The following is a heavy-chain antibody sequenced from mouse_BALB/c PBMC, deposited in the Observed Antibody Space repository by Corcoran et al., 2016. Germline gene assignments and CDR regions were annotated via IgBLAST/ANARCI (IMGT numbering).Heavy chain of an antibody. CDR2: ISYDGSN. CDR1: GYSITSGYY. Sequence: DVQLQGSGPGLVKPSQSLSFTCSVTGYSITSGYYWNWIRQFPGNKLEWMGYISYDGSNNYNPSLKNRISITRDTSKNQFFLKLNSVTTEDTATYYCARVYGYDIAYWGQGTLVTVSA. V-gene: IGHV3-6*02. J-gene: IGHJ3*01. D-gene: IGHD2-2*01. CDR3: ARVYGYDIAY.